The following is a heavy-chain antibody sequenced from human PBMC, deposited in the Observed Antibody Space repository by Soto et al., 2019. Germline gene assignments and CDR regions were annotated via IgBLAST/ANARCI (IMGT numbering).Heavy chain of an antibody. CDR3: ARDRGSGTYFVY. Sequence: GTSVNVTCKASGYTFTGYNINWVRQAPGQGPEWMGWINPNSGGSRYAQKFQGRVTMTRDTSISTAYMDLSSLRSDDTAVYYCARDRGSGTYFVYWGQGTLVTVSS. CDR2: INPNSGGS. D-gene: IGHD3-10*01. CDR1: GYTFTGYN. V-gene: IGHV1-2*02. J-gene: IGHJ4*02.